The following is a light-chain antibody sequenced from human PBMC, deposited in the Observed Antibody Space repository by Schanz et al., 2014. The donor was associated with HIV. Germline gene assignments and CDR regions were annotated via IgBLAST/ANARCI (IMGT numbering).Light chain of an antibody. Sequence: DIQMTQSPSTLSASVGGRVSLTCRTSQSISSWMAWYQQKPGKAPKLLIYKASKLQSGVSSRFSGSGSGKEFTLTISSLQPEDSATYYCQQYNTHSPVYTFGQGTRLEIK. CDR2: KAS. CDR3: QQYNTHSPVYT. J-gene: IGKJ2*01. CDR1: QSISSW. V-gene: IGKV1-5*03.